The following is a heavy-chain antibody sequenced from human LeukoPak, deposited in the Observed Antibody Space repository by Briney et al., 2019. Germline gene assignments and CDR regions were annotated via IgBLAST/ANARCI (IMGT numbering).Heavy chain of an antibody. V-gene: IGHV4-59*08. Sequence: SETLSLTCTVSGGSISSYYWSWIRQPPGKGLGWIGYIYYSGSTNYNPSLKSRVTISVDTSKNQFSLKLSSVTAADTAVYYCARLIQLPLHAYNWFDPWGQGTLVTVSS. D-gene: IGHD2-2*01. CDR1: GGSISSYY. J-gene: IGHJ5*02. CDR3: ARLIQLPLHAYNWFDP. CDR2: IYYSGST.